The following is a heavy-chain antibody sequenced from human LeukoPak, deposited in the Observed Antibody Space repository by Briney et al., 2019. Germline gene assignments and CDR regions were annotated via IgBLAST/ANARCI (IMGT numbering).Heavy chain of an antibody. CDR2: ISHDGSKK. Sequence: GRSLRLSCAASRFTFSRYAMHWVRQAPGKGREWVADISHDGSKKFYADSVKGRFTISRDTSNHTVYLQMNSLRVEDTAVYHCARRLRLDYWGQGTLVTVSS. D-gene: IGHD4-17*01. CDR3: ARRLRLDY. J-gene: IGHJ4*02. V-gene: IGHV3-30*04. CDR1: RFTFSRYA.